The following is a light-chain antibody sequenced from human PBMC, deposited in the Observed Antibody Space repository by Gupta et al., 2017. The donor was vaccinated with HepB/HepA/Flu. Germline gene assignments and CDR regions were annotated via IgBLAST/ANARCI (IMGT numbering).Light chain of an antibody. V-gene: IGKV2-30*01. CDR3: VQGTHGPLT. J-gene: IGKJ4*01. CDR1: QDLLFSDGNTF. CDR2: RVS. Sequence: VVMTQSPLSLPVTLGQSASISCRSSQDLLFSDGNTFLHWYQQRPGQSPRRLIYRVSNRDSGVPDRFSGSGSGTDFTLEISRVEAEDVGIYDCVQGTHGPLTFGGGTKVEIK.